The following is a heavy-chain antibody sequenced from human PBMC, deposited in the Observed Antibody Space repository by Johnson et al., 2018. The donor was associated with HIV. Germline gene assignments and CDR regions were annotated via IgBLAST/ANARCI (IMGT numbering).Heavy chain of an antibody. Sequence: EKLVESGGGLVQPGGSLRLSCAASGFTVSGDYMSWVRQAPGKGLEWVSLIYNDGTTYYADSVKGRFTISRDSSKNTLHLQMNSLNAEDTAMYYGAKGNGDYRSDAFDICGQGTMVTVSS. J-gene: IGHJ3*02. CDR1: GFTVSGDY. CDR2: IYNDGTT. V-gene: IGHV3-66*01. D-gene: IGHD4-17*01. CDR3: AKGNGDYRSDAFDI.